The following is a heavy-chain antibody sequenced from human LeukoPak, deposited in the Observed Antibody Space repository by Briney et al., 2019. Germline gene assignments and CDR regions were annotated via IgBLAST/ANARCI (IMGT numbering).Heavy chain of an antibody. CDR2: IRYDGNNK. CDR1: GFPFSNFG. J-gene: IGHJ4*02. D-gene: IGHD5/OR15-5a*01. Sequence: PGGSLRLSCAASGFPFSNFGMHWVRQAPGKGLEWVAFIRYDGNNKYDADSVKGRFTISRDNSKNTLYLQMSSLRPEDTAVYYCARQIGVSIDYWGQGTLVTVSS. V-gene: IGHV3-30*02. CDR3: ARQIGVSIDY.